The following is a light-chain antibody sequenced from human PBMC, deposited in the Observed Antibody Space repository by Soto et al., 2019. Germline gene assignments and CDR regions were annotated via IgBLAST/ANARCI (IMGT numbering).Light chain of an antibody. V-gene: IGLV2-14*01. CDR3: TSYPTSPPFWA. J-gene: IGLJ1*01. Sequence: QSVLTQPASVSGSPGQSITISCTGNSSDVGGYNYVSWYQQHPGKAPKLKIYDVSNRPSGGSKRFSGSKAGHTASPTNPGLQAEDEANYYCTSYPTSPPFWAFGPGTKFPVL. CDR2: DVS. CDR1: SSDVGGYNY.